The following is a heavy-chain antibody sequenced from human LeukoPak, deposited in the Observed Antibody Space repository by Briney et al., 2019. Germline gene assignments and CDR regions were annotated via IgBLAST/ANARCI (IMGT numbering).Heavy chain of an antibody. V-gene: IGHV4-38-2*02. Sequence: SETLSLTCTVSGYSISSGYYWGWIRQPPGKGLEWIGSIYHSGSTYYNPSLKSRVTISVDTSKNQFSLKLSSVTAADTAVYYCAKQVGYSSSWRPYYFDYWGQGTLVTVSS. CDR2: IYHSGST. CDR1: GYSISSGYY. J-gene: IGHJ4*02. D-gene: IGHD6-13*01. CDR3: AKQVGYSSSWRPYYFDY.